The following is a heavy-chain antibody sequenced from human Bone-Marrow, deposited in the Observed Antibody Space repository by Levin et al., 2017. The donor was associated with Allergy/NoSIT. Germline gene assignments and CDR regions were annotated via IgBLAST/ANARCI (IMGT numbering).Heavy chain of an antibody. J-gene: IGHJ5*02. CDR2: INAGNGNT. CDR1: GYTFTSYA. CDR3: ARVYEQWLVQGSRGNWFDP. Sequence: GESLKISCKASGYTFTSYAMHWVRQAPGQRLEWMGWINAGNGNTKYSQKFQGRVTITRDTSASTAYMELSSLRSEDTAVYYCARVYEQWLVQGSRGNWFDPWGQGTLVTVSS. D-gene: IGHD6-19*01. V-gene: IGHV1-3*01.